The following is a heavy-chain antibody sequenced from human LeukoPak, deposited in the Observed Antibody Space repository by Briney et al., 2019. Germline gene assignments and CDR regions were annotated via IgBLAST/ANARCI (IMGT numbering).Heavy chain of an antibody. V-gene: IGHV3-7*03. D-gene: IGHD3-22*01. CDR3: ARDKGDYHTRGSLFVF. CDR1: GFIFSGYW. CDR2: IKQDGSEA. Sequence: GGSLRLSCAASGFIFSGYWMSWVRQVPRKGLEWVANIKQDGSEAYYVDSVKGRFTISRDNAKNSLYLQMNSLRGEDTAVYYCARDKGDYHTRGSLFVFGSQGTLVTVSS. J-gene: IGHJ4*02.